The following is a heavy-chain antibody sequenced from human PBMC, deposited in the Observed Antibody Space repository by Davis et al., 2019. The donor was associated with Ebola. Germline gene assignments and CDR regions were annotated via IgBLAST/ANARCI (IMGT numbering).Heavy chain of an antibody. D-gene: IGHD6-6*01. J-gene: IGHJ4*02. CDR3: SSSRAGPDY. Sequence: GESLKISCAASVFTFSSYAMHWVRQASGKGLEWVGRIRSKANSYATAYAASVKGRFTISRDDSKNTAYLQMNSLKTEDTAVYYCSSSRAGPDYWGQGTLVTVSS. V-gene: IGHV3-73*01. CDR1: VFTFSSYA. CDR2: IRSKANSYAT.